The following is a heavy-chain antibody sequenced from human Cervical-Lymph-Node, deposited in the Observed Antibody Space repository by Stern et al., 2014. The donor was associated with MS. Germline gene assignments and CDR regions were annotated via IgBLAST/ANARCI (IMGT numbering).Heavy chain of an antibody. Sequence: VQLVESGAEVQKPGSSVQVSCRASGGTFSSSDISWVRQAPGQGLEWMGGIIPIIGTATYAQKYQGRVTITADESTSTAYMELSSLRSEDTAIYYCALGGFGHYFEYWGQGTLVTVSS. J-gene: IGHJ4*02. CDR2: IIPIIGTA. CDR3: ALGGFGHYFEY. V-gene: IGHV1-69*01. CDR1: GGTFSSSD. D-gene: IGHD3-10*01.